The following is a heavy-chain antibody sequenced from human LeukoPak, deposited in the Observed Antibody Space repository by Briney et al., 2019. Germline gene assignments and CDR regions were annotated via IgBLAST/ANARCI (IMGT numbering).Heavy chain of an antibody. CDR2: ISSSSSTI. CDR1: GFTFSSYS. Sequence: GGSLRLSCAASGFTFSSYSMNWVRQAPGKGLEWVSYISSSSSTIYYADSVKGRFTISRDNAKNSLYLQMNSLRAEDTAVYYCARETYYDFWSGYFTPLNYYYMDVWGKGTTVTVSS. J-gene: IGHJ6*03. CDR3: ARETYYDFWSGYFTPLNYYYMDV. V-gene: IGHV3-48*01. D-gene: IGHD3-3*01.